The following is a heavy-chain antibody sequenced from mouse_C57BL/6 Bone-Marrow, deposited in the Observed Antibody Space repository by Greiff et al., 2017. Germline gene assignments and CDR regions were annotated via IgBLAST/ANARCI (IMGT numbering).Heavy chain of an antibody. D-gene: IGHD1-1*01. CDR1: GFTFSSYA. J-gene: IGHJ3*01. V-gene: IGHV5-4*03. CDR2: ISDGGSYT. Sequence: VMLVESGGGLVKPGGSLKLSCAASGFTFSSYAMSWVRQTPEKRLEWVATISDGGSYTYYPDNVKGRFTISRDNAKNNLYLQMSHLKSEDTAMYYCARGYYGSRAWFAYWGQGTLVTVSA. CDR3: ARGYYGSRAWFAY.